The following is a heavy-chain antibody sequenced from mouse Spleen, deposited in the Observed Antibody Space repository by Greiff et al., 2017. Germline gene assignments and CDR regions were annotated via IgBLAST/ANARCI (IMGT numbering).Heavy chain of an antibody. CDR1: GISITTGNYR. D-gene: IGHD1-1*01. J-gene: IGHJ1*01. CDR3: AREGHYYGSSYRYFDV. Sequence: VQLKESGPGLVKPSQTVFLTCTVTGISITTGNYRWSWIRQFPGNKLEWIGYIYYSGTITYNPSLTSRTTITRDTPKNQFFLEMNSLTAEDTATYYCAREGHYYGSSYRYFDVWGAGTTVTVSS. V-gene: IGHV3-5*01. CDR2: IYYSGTI.